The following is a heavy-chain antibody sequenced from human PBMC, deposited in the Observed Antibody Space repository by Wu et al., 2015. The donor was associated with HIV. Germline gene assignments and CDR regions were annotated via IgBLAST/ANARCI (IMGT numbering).Heavy chain of an antibody. J-gene: IGHJ2*01. V-gene: IGHV1-18*01. D-gene: IGHD6-13*01. CDR1: GYTFTRYV. Sequence: QVQLVQSGTEVKKPGASVKVSCKASGYTFTRYVMSWLRQAPGQGLEWMGWINPYNGDTNYAQKFQGRVTMTTATSTSTAYMELRSLRSDDTAVYYCAREPLAAAGDYWYFDLWGRGTPVTVSS. CDR2: INPYNGDT. CDR3: AREPLAAAGDYWYFDL.